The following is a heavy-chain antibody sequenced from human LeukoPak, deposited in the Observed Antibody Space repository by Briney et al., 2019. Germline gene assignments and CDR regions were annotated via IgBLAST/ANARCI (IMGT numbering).Heavy chain of an antibody. Sequence: SETLSLTCALYGGSFSGYYWSWIRQPPGKGLEWIGEINHSGSTNSNTSLKSLVTISVDTSKNKFSMKLSSVTAADTAVYYCARGGSYYDISTGYYCDYWGQGTLVTVSS. CDR3: ARGGSYYDISTGYYCDY. CDR2: INHSGST. J-gene: IGHJ4*02. CDR1: GGSFSGYY. V-gene: IGHV4-34*01. D-gene: IGHD3-9*01.